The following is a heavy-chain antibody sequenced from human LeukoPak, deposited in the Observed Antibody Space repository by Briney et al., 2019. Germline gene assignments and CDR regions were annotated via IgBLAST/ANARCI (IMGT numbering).Heavy chain of an antibody. J-gene: IGHJ4*02. CDR1: GGSFSGYY. Sequence: KPSETLSLTCAVYGGSFSGYYWSWIRQPPGKGLEWIGEINHSGSTNYNPSLKSRATISVDTSKNQFSLKLSSVTAADTAVYYCASLPRGSSSWYSRYFDYWGQGTLVTVSS. V-gene: IGHV4-34*01. D-gene: IGHD6-13*01. CDR3: ASLPRGSSSWYSRYFDY. CDR2: INHSGST.